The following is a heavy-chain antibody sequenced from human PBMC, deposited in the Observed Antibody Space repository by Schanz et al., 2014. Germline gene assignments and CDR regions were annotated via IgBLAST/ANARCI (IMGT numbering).Heavy chain of an antibody. D-gene: IGHD3-10*01. CDR1: GITFSTYS. J-gene: IGHJ6*02. CDR2: ISSSTNYI. CDR3: ARAKRFGDMDV. V-gene: IGHV3-21*04. Sequence: EVQLVESGGGLVKPGGSLRLSCAASGITFSTYSINWVRQAPGKGLEWVSSISSSTNYIYYADSVKGRFTISRDNAKNTLYVQMNSLRSDDTAVYYCARAKRFGDMDVWGQGTTVTVSS.